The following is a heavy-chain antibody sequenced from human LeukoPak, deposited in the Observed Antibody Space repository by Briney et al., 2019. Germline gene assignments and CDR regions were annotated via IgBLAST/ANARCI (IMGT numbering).Heavy chain of an antibody. V-gene: IGHV4-34*01. D-gene: IGHD2-15*01. J-gene: IGHJ5*02. CDR2: INHSGST. Sequence: SETLSLTCAVYGGSFSGYYWSWIRQPPGKGLEWIGEINHSGSTNYNPSLKSRVTISVDTSKNQFSLKLSSVTAADTAVYYCARDSGYCSGGSCYSGRVGGWFDPWGQGTLVTVSS. CDR1: GGSFSGYY. CDR3: ARDSGYCSGGSCYSGRVGGWFDP.